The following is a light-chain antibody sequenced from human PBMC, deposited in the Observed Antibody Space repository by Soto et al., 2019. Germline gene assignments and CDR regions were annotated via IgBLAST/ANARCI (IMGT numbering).Light chain of an antibody. V-gene: IGKV3-11*01. CDR2: DAS. CDR3: QQRSNWLFT. J-gene: IGKJ3*01. CDR1: QSVSSY. Sequence: EIVLTQSPATLSLSPGERATLSCRASQSVSSYLAWYQPKPGQAPRLLIYDASNRATGIPARVSGSGSGTDFTLTISSLEPEDFAVYYCQQRSNWLFTFGPGTKVDIK.